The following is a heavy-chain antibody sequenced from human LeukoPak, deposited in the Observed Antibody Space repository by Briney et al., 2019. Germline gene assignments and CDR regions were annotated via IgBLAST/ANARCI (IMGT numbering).Heavy chain of an antibody. CDR2: IYYSGRT. CDR3: ARRGYSNYVPRGWFDP. J-gene: IGHJ5*02. D-gene: IGHD4-11*01. CDR1: GGSFSGYY. Sequence: SETLSLTCAVYGGSFSGYYWGWVRQPPGKGLEWIGSIYYSGRTYYNPSLKSRVTMSVDTSKNRFSLKVTYVTAADTAVYYCARRGYSNYVPRGWFDPWGQGTLVTVSS. V-gene: IGHV4-34*01.